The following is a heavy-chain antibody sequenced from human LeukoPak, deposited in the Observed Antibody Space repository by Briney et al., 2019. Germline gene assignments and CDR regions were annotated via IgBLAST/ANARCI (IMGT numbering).Heavy chain of an antibody. CDR2: INSDGSST. CDR1: GFTFDDYA. CDR3: ARATTVTPLDY. J-gene: IGHJ4*02. Sequence: GSLRLSCAASGFTFDDYAMHWVRQAPGKGLVWVSRINSDGSSTSYADSVKGRFTISRDNAKNTLYLQMNSLRAEDTAVYYCARATTVTPLDYWGQGTLVTVSS. V-gene: IGHV3-74*01. D-gene: IGHD4-17*01.